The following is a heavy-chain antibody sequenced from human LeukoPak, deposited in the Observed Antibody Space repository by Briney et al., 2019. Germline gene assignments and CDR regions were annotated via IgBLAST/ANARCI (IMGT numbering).Heavy chain of an antibody. V-gene: IGHV3-48*04. D-gene: IGHD1-26*01. J-gene: IGHJ4*02. CDR3: ARDRGGSYSAIDY. CDR2: ISSSSSTI. CDR1: GFTFSSYS. Sequence: GGSLRLSCAASGFTFSSYSMNWVRQAPGKGLEWVSFISSSSSTIYYADSVKGRFAISRDNAKNSLYLQMNSLRAEDTAVYYCARDRGGSYSAIDYWGQGTLVTVSS.